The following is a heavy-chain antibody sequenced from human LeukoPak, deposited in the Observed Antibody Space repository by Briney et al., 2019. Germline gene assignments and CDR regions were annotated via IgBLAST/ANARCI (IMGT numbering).Heavy chain of an antibody. D-gene: IGHD5-18*01. CDR2: INWNGGST. J-gene: IGHJ3*02. CDR1: GFSFDDYG. CDR3: ARARSSYGYGDAFDI. Sequence: GGSLRLSCAASGFSFDDYGMSWVRQAPGKGLEWVSGINWNGGSTGYADSVKGRFTTSRDNSKNTLYLQMNSLRAEDTAVYYCARARSSYGYGDAFDIWGQGTMVTVSS. V-gene: IGHV3-20*04.